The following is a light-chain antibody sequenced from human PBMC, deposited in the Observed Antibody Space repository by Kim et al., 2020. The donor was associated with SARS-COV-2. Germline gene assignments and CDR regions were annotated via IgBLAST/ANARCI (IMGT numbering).Light chain of an antibody. J-gene: IGKJ1*01. V-gene: IGKV1-39*01. Sequence: ASVGDRVTITCRASHSISIYLNWYQQKPGKAPKLLVYGISSLQTGVPSRFSGSGSGTDFTLTISSLQPEDFATYYCQQSDSTPRTFGQGTKVDIK. CDR2: GIS. CDR1: HSISIY. CDR3: QQSDSTPRT.